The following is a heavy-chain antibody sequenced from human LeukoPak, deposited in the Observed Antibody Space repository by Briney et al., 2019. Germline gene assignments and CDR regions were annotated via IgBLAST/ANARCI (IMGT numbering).Heavy chain of an antibody. V-gene: IGHV4-4*02. CDR1: SGSISSYNW. CDR2: IYHSGYT. Sequence: PSETLSLTCAVSSGSISSYNWWNWVRLPPGKGLEWIGEIYHSGYTNYNPSLKSRVTISVDKSKNQFSLKLSSVTAADTAVYYCARRDYDMLTGYFDYWGQGTLVTVPS. CDR3: ARRDYDMLTGYFDY. J-gene: IGHJ4*02. D-gene: IGHD3-9*01.